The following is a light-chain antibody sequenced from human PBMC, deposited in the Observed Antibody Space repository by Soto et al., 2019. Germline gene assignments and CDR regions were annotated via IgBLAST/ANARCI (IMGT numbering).Light chain of an antibody. Sequence: EIVLTQSPATLSLSPGERATLSCRASQTISSYLLCYQQKPGQAPRRLIYDASNRATGIPARFSGSGSETDFTLTISSLKPEDFAFYSCQHRMNWPLTFGQGTRLEIK. J-gene: IGKJ5*01. CDR3: QHRMNWPLT. CDR2: DAS. V-gene: IGKV3-11*01. CDR1: QTISSY.